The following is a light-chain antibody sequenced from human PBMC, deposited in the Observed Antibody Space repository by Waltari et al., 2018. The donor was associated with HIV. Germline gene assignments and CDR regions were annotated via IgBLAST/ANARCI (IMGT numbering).Light chain of an antibody. CDR3: QAWDSSAAVV. Sequence: SYDLIQPPSVSMSPGQTASITCSGDTLANNYVCWYQQKPGQSPVLLIYQDTKRPSGIPERFSGSNAGNTATLTISGTQAMDEADYYCQAWDSSAAVVFGGGTKLTVL. V-gene: IGLV3-1*01. CDR2: QDT. CDR1: TLANNY. J-gene: IGLJ2*01.